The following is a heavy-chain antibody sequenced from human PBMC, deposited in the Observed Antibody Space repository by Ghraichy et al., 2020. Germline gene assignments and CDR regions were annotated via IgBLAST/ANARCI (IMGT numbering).Heavy chain of an antibody. V-gene: IGHV3-30*18. Sequence: GGSLRLSCAASGFTFSSYGMHWVRQAPGKGLEWVAVISYDGSNKYYADSVKGRFTISRDNSKNTLYLQMNSLRAEDTAVYYCAKDERYYDSSGCDYWGQGTLVTVSS. J-gene: IGHJ4*02. CDR2: ISYDGSNK. D-gene: IGHD3-22*01. CDR3: AKDERYYDSSGCDY. CDR1: GFTFSSYG.